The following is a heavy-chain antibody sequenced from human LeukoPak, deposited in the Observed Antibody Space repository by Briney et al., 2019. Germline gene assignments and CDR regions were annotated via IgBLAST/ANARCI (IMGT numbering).Heavy chain of an antibody. CDR2: ISWNSGSI. CDR1: GFTFDDYA. V-gene: IGHV3-9*03. D-gene: IGHD6-6*01. J-gene: IGHJ4*02. Sequence: PGGSLRLSCAASGFTFDDYAMHWVRQAPGKGLKWVSGISWNSGSIGYADSVKGRFTISRDNAKNSLYLQMNSLRAEDMALYYCAKGGYSISSRFDYWGQGTLVIVSS. CDR3: AKGGYSISSRFDY.